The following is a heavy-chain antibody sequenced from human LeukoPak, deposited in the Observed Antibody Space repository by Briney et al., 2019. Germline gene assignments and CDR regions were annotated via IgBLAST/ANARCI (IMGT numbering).Heavy chain of an antibody. CDR2: IYHSGST. Sequence: SETLSLTCAVSGGSISSSNWWSWVRQPPGKGLEWIGEIYHSGSTNYNPSFKSRVTISVDTPKNQFSLKLNSVTAADTAFYYCATSGGDWFDPWGQGTLVTVSS. CDR3: ATSGGDWFDP. J-gene: IGHJ5*02. V-gene: IGHV4-4*02. D-gene: IGHD3-16*01. CDR1: GGSISSSNW.